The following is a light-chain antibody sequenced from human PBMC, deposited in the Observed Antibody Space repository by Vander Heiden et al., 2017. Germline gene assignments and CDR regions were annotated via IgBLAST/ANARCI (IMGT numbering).Light chain of an antibody. CDR2: SVN. V-gene: IGLV2-11*01. Sequence: QSALTQPRSVSGSPGQSVTISCTETSSDVGNYDYVSWYQQHPGKAPKLSIYSVNKRHSGVPNRFSGSKSGNTASLTISDLQAEDEADFYCCSYAGTYTYVFGSGTRVTVL. CDR1: SSDVGNYDY. CDR3: CSYAGTYTYV. J-gene: IGLJ1*01.